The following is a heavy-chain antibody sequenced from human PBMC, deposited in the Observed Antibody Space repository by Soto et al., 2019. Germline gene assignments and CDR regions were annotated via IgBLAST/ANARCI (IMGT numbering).Heavy chain of an antibody. V-gene: IGHV1-46*01. CDR3: ASDRESYGFYY. Sequence: ASVKVSCKASGYTFTSYYMHWVRQAPGQGLEWMGIINPSGGSTSYAQKFQGRVTTTRDTSTSTVYMELSSLRSEDTAVYYCASDRESYGFYYWGQGSLVTVSS. CDR2: INPSGGST. CDR1: GYTFTSYY. J-gene: IGHJ4*02. D-gene: IGHD1-26*01.